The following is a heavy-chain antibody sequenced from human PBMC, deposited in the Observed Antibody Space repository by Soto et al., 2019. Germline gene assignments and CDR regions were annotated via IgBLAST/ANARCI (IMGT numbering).Heavy chain of an antibody. Sequence: XVSLLLSCSASGFTFNTFAMHWVRQTPGKGLEFVSAISSNGGNTYYADSVKGRFAISRDNSKNTLYLQMYSLRPEDTALYYCVKEGYMRSDWYGQFDCWGQGTLVTV. D-gene: IGHD6-19*01. J-gene: IGHJ4*02. CDR2: ISSNGGNT. V-gene: IGHV3-64D*06. CDR1: GFTFNTFA. CDR3: VKEGYMRSDWYGQFDC.